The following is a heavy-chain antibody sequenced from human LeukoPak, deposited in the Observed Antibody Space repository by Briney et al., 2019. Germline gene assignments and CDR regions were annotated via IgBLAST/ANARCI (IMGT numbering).Heavy chain of an antibody. CDR1: GGSISSGGYY. J-gene: IGHJ5*02. Sequence: PSQTLSLTCTVSGGSISSGGYYWSWIRQHPGKGLEWIGYIYYSGSTYYNPSLKSRVTISVDTSKNQFSLKLSSVTAADTAVYYCARGGGCSSTSCYFNWFDPWGQGTLVTVSS. D-gene: IGHD2-2*01. CDR3: ARGGGCSSTSCYFNWFDP. CDR2: IYYSGST. V-gene: IGHV4-31*03.